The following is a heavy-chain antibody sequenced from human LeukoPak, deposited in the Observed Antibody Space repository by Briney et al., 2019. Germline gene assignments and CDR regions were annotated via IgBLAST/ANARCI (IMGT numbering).Heavy chain of an antibody. D-gene: IGHD2-15*01. CDR3: ARPYCSGGTCYSLGPYDY. CDR1: GGSISSSIYY. CDR2: IYYSGST. J-gene: IGHJ4*02. V-gene: IGHV4-39*01. Sequence: SETLSLTCTVSGGSISSSIYYWGWLRPPPGKGLEWIVSIYYSGSTYYNPSLKSRVTISVDTSKNQFSLKLSSVTAADTAVYYCARPYCSGGTCYSLGPYDYWGQGTLVTVSS.